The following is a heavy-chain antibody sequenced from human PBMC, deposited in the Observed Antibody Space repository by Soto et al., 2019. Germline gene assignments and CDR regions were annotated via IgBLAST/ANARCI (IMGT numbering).Heavy chain of an antibody. CDR3: ARGPRGLWFGELRYYYYYGMDV. D-gene: IGHD3-10*01. CDR2: INHSGST. V-gene: IGHV4-34*01. Sequence: SETLSLTCAVYGGSFSGYYWSWIRQPPGKGLEWIGEINHSGSTNYNPSLKSRVTISVDTSKNQFSLKLSSVTAADTAVYYCARGPRGLWFGELRYYYYYGMDVWGQGTTVTVSS. CDR1: GGSFSGYY. J-gene: IGHJ6*02.